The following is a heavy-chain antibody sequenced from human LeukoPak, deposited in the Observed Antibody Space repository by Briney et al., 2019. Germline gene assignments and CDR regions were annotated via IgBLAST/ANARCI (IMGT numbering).Heavy chain of an antibody. D-gene: IGHD3-3*01. V-gene: IGHV4-39*01. CDR1: GGSISGCSYY. CDR3: ARHGGYYDFWSGYHFNWFDP. CDR2: IYYSGST. Sequence: SETLSLTCTVSGGSISGCSYYWGWIRQPPGKGLEWIGSIYYSGSTYYNPSLKSRFTISVDTPKNQFSLTLSSVTAADTAVYYCARHGGYYDFWSGYHFNWFDPWGQGTLVTVCS. J-gene: IGHJ5*02.